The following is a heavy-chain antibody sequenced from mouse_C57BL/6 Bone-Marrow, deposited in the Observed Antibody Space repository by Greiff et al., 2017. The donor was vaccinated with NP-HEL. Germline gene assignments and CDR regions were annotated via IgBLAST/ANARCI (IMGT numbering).Heavy chain of an antibody. Sequence: EVQLQQSGPELVKPGASVKISCKASGYTFTDYYMNWVKQSHGKSLEWIGDINPNNGGTRYNQKFKGKATLTVDKSSSTAYMELRSLTSEDSAVYYCARSATNYFDYWGQGTTLTVSS. V-gene: IGHV1-26*01. D-gene: IGHD1-2*01. CDR3: ARSATNYFDY. CDR1: GYTFTDYY. J-gene: IGHJ2*01. CDR2: INPNNGGT.